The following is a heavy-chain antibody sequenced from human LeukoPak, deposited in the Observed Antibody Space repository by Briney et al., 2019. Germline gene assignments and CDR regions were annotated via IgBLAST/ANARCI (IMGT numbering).Heavy chain of an antibody. CDR1: GGSISSSSYY. J-gene: IGHJ4*02. V-gene: IGHV4-39*01. CDR2: IYYSGST. CDR3: ARHAAAVAQYYFDY. D-gene: IGHD6-19*01. Sequence: SSETLSLTCTVSGGSISSSSYYWGWIRQPPGKGLEWIGSIYYSGSTYYNPSLKSRVTISVDTSKNQFSLKLSSVTAADTAVYYCARHAAAVAQYYFDYWGQGTLVTVSS.